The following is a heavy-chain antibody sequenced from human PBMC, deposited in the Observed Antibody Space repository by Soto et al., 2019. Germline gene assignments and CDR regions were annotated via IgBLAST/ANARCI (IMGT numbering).Heavy chain of an antibody. CDR1: GGTFSSYA. CDR3: ASWNSSGSQEHGAFDI. D-gene: IGHD3-22*01. CDR2: IIPIFGTA. V-gene: IGHV1-69*13. Sequence: SVKVSCKASGGTFSSYAISWVRQAPGQGLEWMGGIIPIFGTANYAQKFQGRVTITADESTSTAYMELSSLRSEDTAVYYCASWNSSGSQEHGAFDIWGQGTMVTVSS. J-gene: IGHJ3*02.